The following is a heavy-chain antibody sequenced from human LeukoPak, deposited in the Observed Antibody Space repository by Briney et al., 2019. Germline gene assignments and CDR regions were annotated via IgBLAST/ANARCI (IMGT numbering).Heavy chain of an antibody. Sequence: PGGSLRLSCAASGFTFISYWMRWVRQAPGKGLVWVSRINGYGSSTDFADSVKGRFTISRDNAKNTLYLQMNSLRAEDTAVYYCARDAPGNTALDYWGQGTLVTVSS. J-gene: IGHJ4*02. CDR3: ARDAPGNTALDY. V-gene: IGHV3-74*01. CDR2: INGYGSST. CDR1: GFTFISYW. D-gene: IGHD5-18*01.